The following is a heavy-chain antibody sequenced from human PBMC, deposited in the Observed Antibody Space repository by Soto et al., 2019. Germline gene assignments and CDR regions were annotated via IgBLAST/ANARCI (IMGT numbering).Heavy chain of an antibody. CDR2: MNPSGSNT. V-gene: IGHV1-8*02. CDR3: ARYRTKVPVAFDV. CDR1: GGTCSSYT. Sequence: ASVKVSCKASGGTCSSYTISWVRQTIGQGLEFMGWMNPSGSNTGYTQKFQGRATFTWNTPTNTAYMDLSGLRSEDTAVYYCARYRTKVPVAFDVWGQGTMVTVSS. D-gene: IGHD3-16*02. J-gene: IGHJ3*01.